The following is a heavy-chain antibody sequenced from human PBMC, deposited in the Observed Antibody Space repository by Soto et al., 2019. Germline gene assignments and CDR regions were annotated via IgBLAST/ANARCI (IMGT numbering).Heavy chain of an antibody. CDR3: ARDKHGSWSYGFDY. V-gene: IGHV4-59*01. CDR1: GGSISSYY. Sequence: SETLSLTCTVSGGSISSYYWSWIRQPPGKGLEWIGYIYYSGSTNYNPSLKSRGTISVDTTKNQFSLTLSSVTAADTAVDYCARDKHGSWSYGFDYWGQGTLVTVSS. D-gene: IGHD3-10*01. J-gene: IGHJ4*02. CDR2: IYYSGST.